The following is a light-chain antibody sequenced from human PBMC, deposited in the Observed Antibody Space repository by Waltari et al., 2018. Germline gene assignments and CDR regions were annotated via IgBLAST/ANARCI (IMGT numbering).Light chain of an antibody. Sequence: QSVLTQSPSASATPGQRVTISGSGSRSNLGANSVNWYQHVPGAAPRLLIYSNSRRPSGVPDRFSGSKSGTSASLAISGLQSDDEADYYCAAWDSNVNAWLFGGGTKVTVL. J-gene: IGLJ2*01. CDR2: SNS. CDR3: AAWDSNVNAWL. CDR1: RSNLGANS. V-gene: IGLV1-44*01.